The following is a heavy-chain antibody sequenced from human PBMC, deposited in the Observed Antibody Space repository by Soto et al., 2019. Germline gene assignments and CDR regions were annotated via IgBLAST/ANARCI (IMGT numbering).Heavy chain of an antibody. J-gene: IGHJ5*02. Sequence: SAKVSLESSSGTFSSYAISWVRRTPGQGLEWMGGIIPIFGTANYAQKFQGRVTITADESTSTAYMELSSLRSEDTAVYYCARARPGIAAAGTGVTGFDPWGQGTLVTVSS. CDR2: IIPIFGTA. CDR3: ARARPGIAAAGTGVTGFDP. V-gene: IGHV1-69*13. D-gene: IGHD6-13*01. CDR1: SGTFSSYA.